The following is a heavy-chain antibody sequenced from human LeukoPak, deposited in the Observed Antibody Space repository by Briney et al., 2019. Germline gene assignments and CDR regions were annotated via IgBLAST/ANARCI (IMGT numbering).Heavy chain of an antibody. CDR3: ARRPNYSNFGSAYYYYMDV. V-gene: IGHV1-8*03. Sequence: GASVKVSCKASVYMFTNYDINWVRQATGQGLEWMGWMNHQSGNTGYAQKFRGRVTITRDTSITTAYMELSSLRAEDTAVYYCARRPNYSNFGSAYYYYMDVWGKGTTVTVSS. J-gene: IGHJ6*03. D-gene: IGHD4-11*01. CDR1: VYMFTNYD. CDR2: MNHQSGNT.